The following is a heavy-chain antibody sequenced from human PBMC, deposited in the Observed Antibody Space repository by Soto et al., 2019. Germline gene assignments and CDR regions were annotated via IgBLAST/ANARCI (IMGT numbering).Heavy chain of an antibody. Sequence: QITLKESGPTLVKTTQTLTLTCTLSGFSLTTSGVGVAWIRQPPGKALECLALIYWDDDKRYSPSLKNRLTITKDTSKHQVVLTMTNLDPVATATYYCAHSRPGRVIDYWGQGTLVTVSS. CDR2: IYWDDDK. V-gene: IGHV2-5*02. D-gene: IGHD3-9*01. CDR1: GFSLTTSGVG. CDR3: AHSRPGRVIDY. J-gene: IGHJ4*02.